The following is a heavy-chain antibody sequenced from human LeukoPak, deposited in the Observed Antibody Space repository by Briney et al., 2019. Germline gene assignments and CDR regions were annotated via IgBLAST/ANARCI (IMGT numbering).Heavy chain of an antibody. CDR3: ARQGVVGATGFDF. V-gene: IGHV4-39*01. J-gene: IGHJ4*02. CDR2: IYYSGST. CDR1: GGSISEISYS. D-gene: IGHD1-26*01. Sequence: SETLSLTCSVSGGSISEISYSWGWIRQPPGERLEWIGNIYYSGSTNNNPSLESRVVISVDTSRNQFSLNLTSVTATDTAVYYCARQGVVGATGFDFWGQGFLVTVSS.